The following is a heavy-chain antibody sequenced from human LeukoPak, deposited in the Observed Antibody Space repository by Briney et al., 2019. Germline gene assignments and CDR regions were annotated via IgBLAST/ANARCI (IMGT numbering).Heavy chain of an antibody. D-gene: IGHD2-2*02. Sequence: ASVKVSCKVSGYTLTELSMHWVRQAPGKGLEWMGGFDPEDGETIYAQKFQGRVTMTEDTSTDTAYMELSSLRSEDTAVYYCATIGYCSSTSCYTYYFDYWGQGTLVTVSS. CDR1: GYTLTELS. V-gene: IGHV1-24*01. J-gene: IGHJ4*02. CDR3: ATIGYCSSTSCYTYYFDY. CDR2: FDPEDGET.